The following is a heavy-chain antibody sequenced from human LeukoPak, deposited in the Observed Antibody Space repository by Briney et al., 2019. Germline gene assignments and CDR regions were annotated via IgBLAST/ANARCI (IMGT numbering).Heavy chain of an antibody. J-gene: IGHJ4*01. CDR1: GFTFSGYS. CDR2: ISSSGSYI. Sequence: GGSLRLSCAPSGFTFSGYSMNWVRQAPGKGLEWVSSISSSGSYIYYADSVKGRFTISRDYAKNLLYLQMNSLRIEDTAVYYCARDHGIPGSGSYRFDYWGHGTLVTVSS. CDR3: ARDHGIPGSGSYRFDY. V-gene: IGHV3-21*06. D-gene: IGHD3-10*01.